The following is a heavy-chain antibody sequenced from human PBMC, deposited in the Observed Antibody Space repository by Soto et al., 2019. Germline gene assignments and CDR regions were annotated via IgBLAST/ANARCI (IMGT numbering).Heavy chain of an antibody. CDR3: ARHRDEAARFYYYYGMDV. V-gene: IGHV5-10-1*01. CDR1: GYSFPSYW. CDR2: IDPSDSYT. D-gene: IGHD6-6*01. J-gene: IGHJ6*02. Sequence: GESLKISCKGSGYSFPSYWISWVRQMPGKGLEWMGRIDPSDSYTNYSPSFQGHVAISADKSISTAYLQWSSLKASDTAMYYCARHRDEAARFYYYYGMDVWGQGTTVTVSS.